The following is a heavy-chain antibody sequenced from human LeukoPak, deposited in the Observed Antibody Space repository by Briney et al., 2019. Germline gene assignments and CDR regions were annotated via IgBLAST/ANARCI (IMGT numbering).Heavy chain of an antibody. CDR1: GFTFTTYW. V-gene: IGHV3-74*01. Sequence: PGGSLRLSCAASGFTFTTYWMHWVRQAPGKGLVWVSRTNGDGSTTNYADSVRGRFTVSRDNAKNTLYLQMNSLTVEDTAVYYCARDRDKYDYWGQGTLVTVSS. D-gene: IGHD3-10*01. CDR2: TNGDGSTT. J-gene: IGHJ4*02. CDR3: ARDRDKYDY.